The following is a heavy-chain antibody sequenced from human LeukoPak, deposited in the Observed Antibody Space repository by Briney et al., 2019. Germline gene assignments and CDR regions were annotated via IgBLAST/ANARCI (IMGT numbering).Heavy chain of an antibody. CDR2: ISYDGSNK. V-gene: IGHV3-30*18. CDR1: GFTFSSYG. J-gene: IGHJ4*02. CDR3: AKDGSSAYFDY. D-gene: IGHD6-6*01. Sequence: PGGSLRLSCAASGFTFSSYGMHWVRQAPGKGLEWVAVISYDGSNKYYADSVKGRFTISRDNSKNTLYLQTNSLRAEDTAVYYCAKDGSSAYFDYWGQGTLVTVSS.